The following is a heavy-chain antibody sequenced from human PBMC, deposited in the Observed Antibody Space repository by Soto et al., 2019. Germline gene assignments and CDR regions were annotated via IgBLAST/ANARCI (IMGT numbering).Heavy chain of an antibody. D-gene: IGHD3-10*01. CDR3: TRPGGTMVRGTAREPKDYYYYGMDV. V-gene: IGHV3-73*01. CDR2: IRSKANSYAT. CDR1: GFTFSGSA. Sequence: PGGSLRLSCAASGFTFSGSAMHWVRQASGKGLEWVGRIRSKANSYATAYAASVKGRFTISRDDSKNTAYLQMNSLKTEDTAVYYCTRPGGTMVRGTAREPKDYYYYGMDVWGQGTTVTVSS. J-gene: IGHJ6*02.